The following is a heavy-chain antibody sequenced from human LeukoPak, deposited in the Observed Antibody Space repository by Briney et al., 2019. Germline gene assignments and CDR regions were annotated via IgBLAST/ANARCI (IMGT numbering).Heavy chain of an antibody. CDR3: ASGIAAQAGSFFYYYFIDV. D-gene: IGHD6-6*01. CDR1: SGSISSHH. J-gene: IGHJ6*04. CDR2: VFYDGST. Sequence: SETLSLTCTVSSGSISSHHWTWIRQPPGKGLEYIGYVFYDGSTNYNPSLKSRVTISVDTSKNQFSLKLSSVPPADTAVYYCASGIAAQAGSFFYYYFIDVWAKGTTVTVSS. V-gene: IGHV4-59*11.